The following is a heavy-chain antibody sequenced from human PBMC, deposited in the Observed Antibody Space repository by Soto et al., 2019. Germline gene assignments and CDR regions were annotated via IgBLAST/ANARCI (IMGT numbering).Heavy chain of an antibody. J-gene: IGHJ3*02. D-gene: IGHD6-13*01. CDR2: ISSSSSTI. CDR3: ARDGGDSSSWYFAFDI. CDR1: GFTFSSYS. Sequence: GGPLRLSCAASGFTFSSYSMNWVRQAPGKGLEWVSYISSSSSTIYYADSVKGRFTISRDNAKNSLYLQMNSLRAEDTAVYYCARDGGDSSSWYFAFDIWGQGTMVTVSS. V-gene: IGHV3-48*01.